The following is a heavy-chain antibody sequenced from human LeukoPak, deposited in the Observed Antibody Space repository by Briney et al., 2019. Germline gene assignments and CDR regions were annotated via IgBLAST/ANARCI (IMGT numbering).Heavy chain of an antibody. CDR3: AKDPRIFGVVIMFTDY. CDR2: IYSDGST. J-gene: IGHJ4*02. CDR1: GFTVSNNY. Sequence: GGSLRLSCAASGFTVSNNYMSWVRQAPGKGLERLSVIYSDGSTYYVDSVKGRFTISRDHSENMVYLQMNSLRAEDTAVYYCAKDPRIFGVVIMFTDYWGQGTLVTVSS. D-gene: IGHD3-3*01. V-gene: IGHV3-53*01.